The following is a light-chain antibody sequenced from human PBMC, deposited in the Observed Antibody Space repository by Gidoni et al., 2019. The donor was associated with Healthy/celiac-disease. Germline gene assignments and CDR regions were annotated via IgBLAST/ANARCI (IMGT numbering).Light chain of an antibody. J-gene: IGKJ1*01. CDR3: QQYNNWPPWT. Sequence: EIVMTQSPATLSVSPGERATLSCRASQSVSSNLAWYQQKPGQAPRRLIKGAYTRATGSPARFSGSGSGTEFTLTISSLQSEDFAVYYCQQYNNWPPWTFGQGTKVEIK. CDR1: QSVSSN. V-gene: IGKV3-15*01. CDR2: GAY.